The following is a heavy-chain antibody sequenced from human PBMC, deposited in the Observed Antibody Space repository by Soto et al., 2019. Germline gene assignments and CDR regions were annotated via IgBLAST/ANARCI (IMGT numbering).Heavy chain of an antibody. CDR1: GFTFNNYW. CDR2: INGDGDNT. D-gene: IGHD3-3*02. Sequence: EEQLVESGGGLVRPGGSLRLSCSASGFTFNNYWMHWVRQAPGKGLVWVSRINGDGDNTDYADSVKGRFTISRDNAKNTLYLQMNTLRADDTGTYYCVRVKSIRKLADPWGQGTLVTVSA. J-gene: IGHJ5*02. V-gene: IGHV3-74*01. CDR3: VRVKSIRKLADP.